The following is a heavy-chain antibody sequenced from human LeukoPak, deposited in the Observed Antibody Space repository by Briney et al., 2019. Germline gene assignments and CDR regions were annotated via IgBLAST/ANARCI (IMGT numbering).Heavy chain of an antibody. CDR1: GFPFSSYG. V-gene: IGHV3-30*02. J-gene: IGHJ4*02. CDR2: IRYDGSNK. D-gene: IGHD4-11*01. Sequence: PGGSPSLSCAASGFPFSSYGMHWVRQAPGKGLEWEAFIRYDGSNKYYPDSVKGRFTISRDNSKNTLYLQMNSLRAEDTAVYYCAREDHSNYNYWGEGTLVTVSS. CDR3: AREDHSNYNY.